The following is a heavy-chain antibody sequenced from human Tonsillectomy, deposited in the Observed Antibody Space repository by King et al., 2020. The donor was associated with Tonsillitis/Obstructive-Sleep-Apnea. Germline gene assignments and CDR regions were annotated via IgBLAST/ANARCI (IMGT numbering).Heavy chain of an antibody. CDR3: GGVGRSTSYCSGGSCYEGLYYYYMDV. V-gene: IGHV3-21*01. CDR2: ISSSSSYI. J-gene: IGHJ6*03. CDR1: GFTFSSYS. Sequence: VQLVESGGGLVKPGGSLRLSCAASGFTFSSYSMNWVRQAPGKGLEWVSSISSSSSYIYYADSVKGRFTISRDNAKNSLYLQMNSLRGEDTAVYYCGGVGRSTSYCSGGSCYEGLYYYYMDVWGKGTTVTVSS. D-gene: IGHD2-15*01.